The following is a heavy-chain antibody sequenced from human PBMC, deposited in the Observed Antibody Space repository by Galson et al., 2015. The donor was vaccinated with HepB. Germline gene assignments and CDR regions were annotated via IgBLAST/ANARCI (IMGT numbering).Heavy chain of an antibody. J-gene: IGHJ4*02. V-gene: IGHV1-3*01. CDR3: ARVPWGYYDSSGYYPDY. Sequence: SVKVSCKASGYTFTSYAMHWVRQAPGQRLEWMGWINAGNGNTKYSQKFQGRVTITRDTSASTAYMELSSLRSEDTAVYYCARVPWGYYDSSGYYPDYWGQGTLVTVSS. CDR1: GYTFTSYA. D-gene: IGHD3-22*01. CDR2: INAGNGNT.